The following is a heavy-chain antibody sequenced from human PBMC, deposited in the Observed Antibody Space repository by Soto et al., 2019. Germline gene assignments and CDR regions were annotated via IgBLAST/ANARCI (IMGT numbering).Heavy chain of an antibody. V-gene: IGHV6-1*01. CDR3: ARDQGGKITIFGVVIQDLDY. Sequence: SQTLSLTCAISGESVSSNSAAWNWIRQSPSRGLEWLGRTYYRSKWYNDYAVSVKSRITINPDTSKNQFSLQLNSVTPEDTAVYYCARDQGGKITIFGVVIQDLDYWGQGTLVPVSS. D-gene: IGHD3-3*01. J-gene: IGHJ4*02. CDR1: GESVSSNSAA. CDR2: TYYRSKWYN.